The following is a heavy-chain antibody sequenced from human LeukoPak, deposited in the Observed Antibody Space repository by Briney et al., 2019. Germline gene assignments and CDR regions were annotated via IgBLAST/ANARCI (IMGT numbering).Heavy chain of an antibody. CDR3: ARERPYYYDSSGYLDWGVGYFDY. Sequence: GGSLRLSCAASGFTVSSNYMSWVRQAPGKGLEWVSVIYSGGSTYYADSVKGRFTISRDNSKNTLYLQMNSLRAEDTAVYYCARERPYYYDSSGYLDWGVGYFDYWGQGTLVTVSS. D-gene: IGHD3-22*01. CDR1: GFTVSSNY. J-gene: IGHJ4*02. CDR2: IYSGGST. V-gene: IGHV3-66*01.